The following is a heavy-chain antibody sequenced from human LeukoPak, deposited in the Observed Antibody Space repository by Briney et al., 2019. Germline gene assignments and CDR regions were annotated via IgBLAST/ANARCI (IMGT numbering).Heavy chain of an antibody. CDR2: ISAYNGNT. Sequence: SVKVSCKASGYTFTSYGISWVRQAPGQGLEWIGWISAYNGNTNYAQKLQGRVTMTTDTSTSTAYMELRSLRSDDTAVYYCAREGYVNYDFWSGSDTYDYWGQGTLVTVSS. CDR1: GYTFTSYG. D-gene: IGHD3-3*01. V-gene: IGHV1-18*01. CDR3: AREGYVNYDFWSGSDTYDY. J-gene: IGHJ4*02.